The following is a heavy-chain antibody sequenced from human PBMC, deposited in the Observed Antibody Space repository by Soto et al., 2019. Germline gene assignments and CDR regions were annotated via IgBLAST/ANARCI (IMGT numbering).Heavy chain of an antibody. Sequence: GGSLRLSCAASGFTFSSYAMSWVRQAPGKGLEWVSAISGSGGSTYYADSVKGRFTISRDNSKNTLYLQMNSLRAEDTAVYYCAKEGKKVLRYFYWLSAKYNWFAFCGQRTLVTVSS. CDR1: GFTFSSYA. CDR3: AKEGKKVLRYFYWLSAKYNWFAF. CDR2: ISGSGGST. V-gene: IGHV3-23*01. D-gene: IGHD3-9*01. J-gene: IGHJ5*01.